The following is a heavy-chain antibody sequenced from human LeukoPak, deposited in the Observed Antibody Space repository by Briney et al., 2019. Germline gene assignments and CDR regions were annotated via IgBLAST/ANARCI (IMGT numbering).Heavy chain of an antibody. Sequence: GGSLRLSCAASGFTFSNYWMSWVRQAPGKGLEWVANIRPDGSEKFYVDSVKGLFTLSRDNAKKSLYLRMNSLRVEDTAVYYCARDADLGTTITGGLDIWGQGTMVTVSS. V-gene: IGHV3-7*01. D-gene: IGHD5-24*01. CDR2: IRPDGSEK. CDR3: ARDADLGTTITGGLDI. J-gene: IGHJ3*02. CDR1: GFTFSNYW.